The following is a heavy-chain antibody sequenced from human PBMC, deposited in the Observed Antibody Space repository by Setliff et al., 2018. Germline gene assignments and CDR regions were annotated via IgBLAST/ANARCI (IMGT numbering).Heavy chain of an antibody. D-gene: IGHD2-2*01. CDR2: VYTNGGS. V-gene: IGHV4-61*02. Sequence: SETLSLTCTVSGGSISSGSYYWSWIRHPAGKGLEWIGRVYTNGGSDYNPFLKSRVSISLDTSKNQFSLKLISVTAADTAVYYFRLANCSKNCEEALDYWSQGTLVTVSS. CDR1: GGSISSGSYY. J-gene: IGHJ4*02. CDR3: RLANCSKNCEEALDY.